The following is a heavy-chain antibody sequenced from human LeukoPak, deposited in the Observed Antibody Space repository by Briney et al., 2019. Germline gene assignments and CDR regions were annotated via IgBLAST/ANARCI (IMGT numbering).Heavy chain of an antibody. D-gene: IGHD5-24*01. CDR1: GFTVSVYW. V-gene: IGHV3-7*01. CDR2: IYQDVTEK. Sequence: PGGSLRLSCADSGFTVSVYWMSWVRQAPGEGLEWVASIYQDVTEKKYVESVKGPFNSSRDKAKNSLYVQMKSLRDEDTGVYYCARERWLQLWYFDYWGQATLVTDSS. CDR3: ARERWLQLWYFDY. J-gene: IGHJ4*02.